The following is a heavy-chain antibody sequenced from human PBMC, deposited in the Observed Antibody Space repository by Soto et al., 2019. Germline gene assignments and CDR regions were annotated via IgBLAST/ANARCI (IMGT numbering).Heavy chain of an antibody. Sequence: SETLSLTCTVSGGSISSSSYYWGWIRQPPGKGLEWIGSIYYSGSTYYNPSPKSRVTISVDTPKNQFSLKLSSVTAADTAVYYCARHERFRVYCSGGSCYSKAFDIWGQGTMVTVSS. CDR3: ARHERFRVYCSGGSCYSKAFDI. V-gene: IGHV4-39*01. J-gene: IGHJ3*02. CDR2: IYYSGST. CDR1: GGSISSSSYY. D-gene: IGHD2-15*01.